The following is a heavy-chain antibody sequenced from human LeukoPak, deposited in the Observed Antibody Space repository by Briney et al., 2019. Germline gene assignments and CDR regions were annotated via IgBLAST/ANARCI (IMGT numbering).Heavy chain of an antibody. J-gene: IGHJ4*02. CDR1: GYTFTSYG. D-gene: IGHD6-13*01. Sequence: ASVKVSCKASGYTFTSYGITWVRQAPGQGLEWMGWISAYNGNTNYAQKLQGRVTMTTDTSTSTAYVELRSLRSDDTAVYYCARGYSSSWYEPFDYWGQGTLVTVSS. V-gene: IGHV1-18*01. CDR3: ARGYSSSWYEPFDY. CDR2: ISAYNGNT.